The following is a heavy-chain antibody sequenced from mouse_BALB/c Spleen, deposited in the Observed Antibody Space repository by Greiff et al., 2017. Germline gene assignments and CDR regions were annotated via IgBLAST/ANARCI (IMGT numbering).Heavy chain of an antibody. CDR3: ARQYGNYYFDY. CDR1: GFAFSSYD. CDR2: ISSGGGST. J-gene: IGHJ2*01. D-gene: IGHD2-10*02. Sequence: EVQVVESGGGLVKPGGSLKLSCAASGFAFSSYDMSWVRQTPEKRLEWVAYISSGGGSTYYPDTVKGRFTISRDNAKNTLYLQMSSLKSEDTAMYYCARQYGNYYFDYWGQGTTLTVSS. V-gene: IGHV5-12-1*01.